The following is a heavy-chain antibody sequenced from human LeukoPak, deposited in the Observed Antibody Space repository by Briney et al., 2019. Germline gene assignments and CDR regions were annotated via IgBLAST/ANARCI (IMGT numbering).Heavy chain of an antibody. CDR3: ARDQGDSSGYSYWYFDL. CDR2: IYYSGST. Sequence: SETQSLTCTGSGGSISSGGYYWSWIRQHPGKGLEWIGYIYYSGSTYYNPSLKSRVTISVDTSKNQFSLKLSSVTAADTAVYYCARDQGDSSGYSYWYFDLWGRGTLVTVSS. CDR1: GGSISSGGYY. D-gene: IGHD3-22*01. V-gene: IGHV4-31*03. J-gene: IGHJ2*01.